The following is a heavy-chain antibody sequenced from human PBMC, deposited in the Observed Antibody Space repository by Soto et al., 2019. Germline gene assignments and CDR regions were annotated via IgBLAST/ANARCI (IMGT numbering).Heavy chain of an antibody. V-gene: IGHV1-18*04. D-gene: IGHD3-22*01. Sequence: SVKVSCKAFGFIFNDYAISWVRQAPGQGLEWMGWISANSGNTNYAQKLQGRVTMTTDTSTSTAYMELRSLRSDDTAVYYCATAGNYDSSGRDFWGQGTLVTVSS. CDR2: ISANSGNT. CDR3: ATAGNYDSSGRDF. J-gene: IGHJ4*02. CDR1: GFIFNDYA.